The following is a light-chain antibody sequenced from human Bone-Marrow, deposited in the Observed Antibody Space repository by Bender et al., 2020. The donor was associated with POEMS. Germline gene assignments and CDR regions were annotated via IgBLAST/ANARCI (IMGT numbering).Light chain of an antibody. CDR2: QDT. CDR3: QAWDTYSLI. Sequence: SYEVTQPPSVSVSPGQTASITCSGDDLGDKYVAWYQQKPGQSPVLVIYQDTKRPSGIPERFSGYNSGNTATLTISGTQAMDEADYYCQAWDTYSLIFGGGTKLTVL. J-gene: IGLJ2*01. CDR1: DLGDKY. V-gene: IGLV3-1*01.